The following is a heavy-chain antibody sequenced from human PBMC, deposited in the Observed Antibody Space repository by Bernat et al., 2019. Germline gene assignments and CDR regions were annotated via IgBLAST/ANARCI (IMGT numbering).Heavy chain of an antibody. D-gene: IGHD5-12*01. CDR2: ILGSGDST. V-gene: IGHV3-64*01. CDR1: GFMFTKYA. J-gene: IGHJ4*02. Sequence: EVELVESGGTLVQPGGSLSLSCAASGFMFTKYAMHWVRQAPGKGPEYLSSILGSGDSTQYANSVKGRFIISRDNSKNTLYLHMGSLRPDDMAVYYCARDKDGGYAFDHWGQGTLVTVSS. CDR3: ARDKDGGYAFDH.